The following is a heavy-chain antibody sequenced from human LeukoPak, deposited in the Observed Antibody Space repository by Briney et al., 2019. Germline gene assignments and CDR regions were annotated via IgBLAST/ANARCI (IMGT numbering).Heavy chain of an antibody. D-gene: IGHD1-26*01. Sequence: KPSETLSLTCTVSGGSISSYYWSWIRQPPGKGLEWIGYIYYSGSTNYNPSLKSRVTISVDTSKNQFSLKLSSVTAADTAVYYCARESQSGSYDNPFDYWGQGTLVTVSS. CDR3: ARESQSGSYDNPFDY. CDR2: IYYSGST. CDR1: GGSISSYY. V-gene: IGHV4-59*01. J-gene: IGHJ4*02.